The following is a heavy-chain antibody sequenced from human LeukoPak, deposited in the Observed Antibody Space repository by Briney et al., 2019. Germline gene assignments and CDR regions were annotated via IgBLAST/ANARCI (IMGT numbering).Heavy chain of an antibody. CDR2: INPNTGGT. V-gene: IGHV1-2*06. Sequence: GASVKVSCKASGYTFTGYYMHWVRQAPGQRFEWMGRINPNTGGTNYAQKFQGRVTMTRDTSMSTAYVEVSSLTSDDTAVYYCARNLFDSNAYYSPADYWGQGTLVTVAS. CDR1: GYTFTGYY. CDR3: ARNLFDSNAYYSPADY. D-gene: IGHD3-22*01. J-gene: IGHJ4*02.